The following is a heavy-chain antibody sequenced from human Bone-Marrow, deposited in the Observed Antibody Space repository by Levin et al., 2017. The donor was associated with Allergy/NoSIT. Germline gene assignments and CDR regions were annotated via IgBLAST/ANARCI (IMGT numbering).Heavy chain of an antibody. CDR3: AREGGFCLGGTCYAHFDY. D-gene: IGHD2-15*01. CDR1: GYTFTGYY. CDR2: ISPSSGGT. Sequence: ASVKVSCRSSGYTFTGYYIHWVRQAPGQGLEWLGRISPSSGGTNYAQKFQGRVTMTRDTSVSTAYLDVGGLTSDDTAVYFCAREGGFCLGGTCYAHFDYWGQGTLVTVSS. V-gene: IGHV1-2*06. J-gene: IGHJ4*02.